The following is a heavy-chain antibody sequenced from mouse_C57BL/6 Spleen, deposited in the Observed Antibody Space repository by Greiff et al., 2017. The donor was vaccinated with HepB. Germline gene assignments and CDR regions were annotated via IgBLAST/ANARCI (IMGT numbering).Heavy chain of an antibody. CDR3: ASDCYLRGYFDV. D-gene: IGHD2-3*01. Sequence: VQLQQSGPELVKPGASVKISCKASGYSFTGYYMNWVKQSPEKSLEWIGEINPSTGGTTYNQKFKAKATLTVDKSSSTAYMQLKSLTSEDSAVYYCASDCYLRGYFDVWGTGTTVTVSS. J-gene: IGHJ1*03. V-gene: IGHV1-42*01. CDR1: GYSFTGYY. CDR2: INPSTGGT.